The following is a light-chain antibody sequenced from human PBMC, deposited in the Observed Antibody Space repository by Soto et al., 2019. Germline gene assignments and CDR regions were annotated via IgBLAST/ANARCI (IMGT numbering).Light chain of an antibody. J-gene: IGKJ2*01. V-gene: IGKV2-30*02. Sequence: DVVMTQSPLSLPVTLGQPASISCRSTQSLVHSDGNTHLNWFQQRPGQSPRRLICKISNRDSGVPDRFRGSASGTDFTPKISRVEAGDVGVYYCIQGTHWPYTFGQGTKLEIK. CDR1: QSLVHSDGNTH. CDR3: IQGTHWPYT. CDR2: KIS.